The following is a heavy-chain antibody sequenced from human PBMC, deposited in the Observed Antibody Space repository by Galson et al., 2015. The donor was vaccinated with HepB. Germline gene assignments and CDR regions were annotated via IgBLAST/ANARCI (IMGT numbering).Heavy chain of an antibody. J-gene: IGHJ4*02. D-gene: IGHD3-10*01. V-gene: IGHV1-69*13. CDR1: GGTFSSYA. Sequence: SVKVSCKASGGTFSSYAISWVRQAPGQGLEWMGGIIPIFGTANYAQKFQGRVTITADESTSTAYMELSSLRSEDTAVYYCACLLELLDTKRGMLQSTKRSTRDDYWGQGTLVTVSS. CDR2: IIPIFGTA. CDR3: ACLLELLDTKRGMLQSTKRSTRDDY.